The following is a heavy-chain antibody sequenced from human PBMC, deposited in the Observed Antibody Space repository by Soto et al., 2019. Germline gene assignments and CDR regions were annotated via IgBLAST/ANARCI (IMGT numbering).Heavy chain of an antibody. CDR2: INHSGSS. CDR1: CGSFSGFY. J-gene: IGHJ2*01. Sequence: SETLSLTCAVQCGSFSGFYWTWIRQPPGKGLEWIGEINHSGSSNYNPPLKSRVTMSLDTSRNQFSLSLNSVTAADTAVYYCARMAGPWYFDLWGRGTLVTVSS. V-gene: IGHV4-34*01. CDR3: ARMAGPWYFDL.